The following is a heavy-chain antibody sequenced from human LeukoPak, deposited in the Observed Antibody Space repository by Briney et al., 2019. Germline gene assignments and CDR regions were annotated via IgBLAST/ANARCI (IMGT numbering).Heavy chain of an antibody. V-gene: IGHV4-30-4*01. J-gene: IGHJ4*02. CDR3: ARDSSGYQLDY. Sequence: SETLSLTCTVSGGSVSSGDYCWNWIRQPPGKGLEWIGYIYYSGSTYYNPSLKSRVTMSVDTSENQFSLKLSSVTAADTAVYYCARDSSGYQLDYWGQGTLVTVSS. CDR2: IYYSGST. CDR1: GGSVSSGDYC. D-gene: IGHD3-22*01.